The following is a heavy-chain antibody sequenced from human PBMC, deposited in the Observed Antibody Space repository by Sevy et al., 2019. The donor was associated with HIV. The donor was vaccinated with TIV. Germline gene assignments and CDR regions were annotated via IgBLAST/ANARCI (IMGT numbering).Heavy chain of an antibody. J-gene: IGHJ4*02. V-gene: IGHV3-49*03. CDR3: TRDKAVGYYDSSGYYNLFDY. Sequence: GGSLRLSCTASGFTFGDYAMSWFRQAPGKGLEWVGFIRSKAYGGTTEYAASVKGRFTISRDDSKSIAYLQMNSLKTEDTPVYYCTRDKAVGYYDSSGYYNLFDYWGQGTLVTVSS. CDR1: GFTFGDYA. D-gene: IGHD3-22*01. CDR2: IRSKAYGGTT.